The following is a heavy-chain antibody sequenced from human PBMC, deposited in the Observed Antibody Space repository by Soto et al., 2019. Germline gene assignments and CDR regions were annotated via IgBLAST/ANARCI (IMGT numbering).Heavy chain of an antibody. J-gene: IGHJ6*02. CDR2: IKSKTDGGTT. CDR1: GFTFSNAW. CDR3: TSPCYGSEDYYGMDV. V-gene: IGHV3-15*07. Sequence: EVQLVESGGGLVKPGGSLRLSCAASGFTFSNAWMNWVRQAPGKGLEWVGRIKSKTDGGTTDYAAPVKGRFTISRDDSQNTLYLQMNSLKTEEPAVYYCTSPCYGSEDYYGMDVWGQGTTVSVSS. D-gene: IGHD3-10*01.